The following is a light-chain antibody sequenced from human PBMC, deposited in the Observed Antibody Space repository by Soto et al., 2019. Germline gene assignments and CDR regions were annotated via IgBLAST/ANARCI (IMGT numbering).Light chain of an antibody. CDR1: QSVTSNY. CDR2: GAY. Sequence: EIVLTQSPGTLSLSPGERATLSCGASQSVTSNYLAWYQQKPGQAPRLLIYGAYTRATGIPDRCSGSGSGTDFSLTISRLEPEDFAVYYCQQYINSPWTFGLGTKVEI. V-gene: IGKV3-20*01. CDR3: QQYINSPWT. J-gene: IGKJ1*01.